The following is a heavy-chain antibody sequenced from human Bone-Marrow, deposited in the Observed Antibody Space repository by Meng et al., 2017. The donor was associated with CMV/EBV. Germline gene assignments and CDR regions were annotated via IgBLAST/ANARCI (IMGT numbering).Heavy chain of an antibody. V-gene: IGHV1-46*01. J-gene: IGHJ3*02. CDR3: ARVPPTSLTYGGPSGYAFDI. CDR1: GYTFTSYY. Sequence: ASVKDSCKASGYTFTSYYMHWVRQAPGQGLEWMGIINPSGGSTSYAQKFQGRVTMTRDTSTSTVYMELSSLRSEETAVYYCARVPPTSLTYGGPSGYAFDIWGQGTMVTFSS. D-gene: IGHD4-23*01. CDR2: INPSGGST.